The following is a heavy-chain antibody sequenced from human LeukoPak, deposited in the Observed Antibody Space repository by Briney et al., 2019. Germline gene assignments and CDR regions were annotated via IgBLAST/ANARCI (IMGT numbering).Heavy chain of an antibody. CDR2: IKQDGSEI. CDR3: AKKGLPDY. J-gene: IGHJ4*02. V-gene: IGHV3-7*01. CDR1: GFTFSDYY. Sequence: PGGSLRLSCAASGFTFSDYYMSWVRQAPGKGLEWVANIKQDGSEIYYVDSVKGRFTISRDNAKNSLYLQMNSLRAEDTAVYYCAKKGLPDYWGQGTLVTVSS.